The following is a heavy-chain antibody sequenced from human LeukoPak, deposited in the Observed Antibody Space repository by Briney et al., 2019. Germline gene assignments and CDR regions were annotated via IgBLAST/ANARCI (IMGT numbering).Heavy chain of an antibody. Sequence: SETLSLTCAVSGYSISSGYYWGWIRQPPGKGLEWIGSIYHSGSTYYNPSLKSRVTISVDTSKNQFPLKLSSVTAADTAVYYCARHPTYCRDPILFCNRFDPWGQGTLVTVSS. CDR1: GYSISSGYY. D-gene: IGHD2-21*01. CDR3: ARHPTYCRDPILFCNRFDP. J-gene: IGHJ5*02. V-gene: IGHV4-38-2*01. CDR2: IYHSGST.